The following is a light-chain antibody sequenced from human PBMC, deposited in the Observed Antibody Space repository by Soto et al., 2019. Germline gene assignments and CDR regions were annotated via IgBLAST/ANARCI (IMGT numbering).Light chain of an antibody. V-gene: IGKV1-39*01. CDR2: AAS. CDR3: QQRYSTPYT. J-gene: IGKJ2*01. CDR1: RSISSY. Sequence: DIQMTQYPSSLSASVGDRVTITCRASRSISSYLNWYQQKPGKAPKLLIYAASSLQSGVPSRFSGSGSGTDFTLTISSLQPEDFATYYCQQRYSTPYTFGQGTQLEIK.